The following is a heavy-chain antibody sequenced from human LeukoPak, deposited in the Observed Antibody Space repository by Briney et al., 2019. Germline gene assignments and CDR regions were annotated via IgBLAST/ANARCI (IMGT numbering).Heavy chain of an antibody. CDR1: GYTFTSYY. J-gene: IGHJ5*02. Sequence: ASVKVSCKASGYTFTSYYMHWVRQAPGQGLEWMGIINPSGGSTSYAQKFQGRVTMTRDTSTGTVYMELSSLRSEDTAVYYCASSGSAPLNWFDPWGQGTLVTVSS. CDR2: INPSGGST. V-gene: IGHV1-46*01. CDR3: ASSGSAPLNWFDP.